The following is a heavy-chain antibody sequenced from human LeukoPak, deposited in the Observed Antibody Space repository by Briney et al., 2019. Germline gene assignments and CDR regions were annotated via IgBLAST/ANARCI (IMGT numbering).Heavy chain of an antibody. J-gene: IGHJ5*02. D-gene: IGHD5-12*01. CDR3: ARDYSGYDYGDWFDP. V-gene: IGHV1-18*01. CDR1: GGTFSSYA. CDR2: ISAYKGNT. Sequence: GGPVKVSCKASGGTFSSYAISWVRQAPGQGLEWMGWISAYKGNTNYAQKLQGRVTMTTDTSTSTAYMELRSLRSDDTAVYYCARDYSGYDYGDWFDPWGQGTLVTVSS.